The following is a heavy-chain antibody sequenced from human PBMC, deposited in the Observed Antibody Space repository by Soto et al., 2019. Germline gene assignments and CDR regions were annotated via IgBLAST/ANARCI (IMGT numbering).Heavy chain of an antibody. CDR1: GFTFSSYG. D-gene: IGHD1-1*01. J-gene: IGHJ6*02. Sequence: GGSLRLSCAASGFTFSSYGMHWVRQAPGKGLEWVAVISYDGSNKYYADSMKGRFTISRDNSKNTLYLQMNSLRAEDTAVYYCAKSPARTDYYYGMDVWGQGTTVTVSS. CDR3: AKSPARTDYYYGMDV. CDR2: ISYDGSNK. V-gene: IGHV3-30*18.